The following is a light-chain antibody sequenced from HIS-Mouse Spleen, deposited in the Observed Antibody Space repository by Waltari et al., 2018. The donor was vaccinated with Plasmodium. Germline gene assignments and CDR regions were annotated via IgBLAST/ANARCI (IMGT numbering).Light chain of an antibody. CDR2: GAS. Sequence: EMVLTQPPGTLALSPGERATLSCRASQSGSSSYLAWYQQKPGHAPRLLILGASSRATGVPDRFSGSGSGTDFTLTISRLQPEDFAVYYCQQYGSSPFTFGQGTRLEIK. CDR1: QSGSSSY. J-gene: IGKJ5*01. V-gene: IGKV3-20*01. CDR3: QQYGSSPFT.